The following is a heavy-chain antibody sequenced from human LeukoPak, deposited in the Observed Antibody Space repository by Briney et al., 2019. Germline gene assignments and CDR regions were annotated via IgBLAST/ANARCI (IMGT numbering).Heavy chain of an antibody. D-gene: IGHD3-10*01. CDR2: IKSKNNGGTT. J-gene: IGHJ6*02. V-gene: IGHV3-15*01. CDR1: GFTFSLAW. Sequence: PGGSLRLSCAASGFTFSLAWMSWVRQAPGKGLQWVGRIKSKNNGGTTDYDEPVKGRFTISRDDSENTLYLQMNSLKTEDTAVYYCTTDQVGHGDYGSGILYGMDVWGQGTTVTVSS. CDR3: TTDQVGHGDYGSGILYGMDV.